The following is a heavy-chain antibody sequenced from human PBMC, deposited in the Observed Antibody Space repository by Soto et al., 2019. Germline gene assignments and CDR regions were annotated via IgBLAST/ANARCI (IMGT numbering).Heavy chain of an antibody. J-gene: IGHJ6*02. D-gene: IGHD3-22*01. V-gene: IGHV1-69*06. CDR2: IIPIFGTA. CDR3: ARDYYDSSVYYNGQGDYYGMDV. Sequence: ASVKVSCKASGGTFSSYAISWVRQAPGQGLEWMGGIIPIFGTANYAQKFQGRVTITADKSTSTAYMELSSLRSEDTAVYYCARDYYDSSVYYNGQGDYYGMDVWGQGTTVTVSS. CDR1: GGTFSSYA.